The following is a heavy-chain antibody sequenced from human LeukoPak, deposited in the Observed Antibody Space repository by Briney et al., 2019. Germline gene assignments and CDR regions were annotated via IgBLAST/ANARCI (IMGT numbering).Heavy chain of an antibody. J-gene: IGHJ6*02. D-gene: IGHD6-6*01. CDR1: GFTFYDYA. Sequence: SGGSLRLSCAASGFTFYDYAMHWVRQAPGKGLEWVSLISGDGGSTYYADSVKGRFTISRDNSKNSLYLQMNSLRTEDTALYYCAKTQLSSSYYYYYGMDVWGQGTTVTVSS. CDR2: ISGDGGST. CDR3: AKTQLSSSYYYYYGMDV. V-gene: IGHV3-43*02.